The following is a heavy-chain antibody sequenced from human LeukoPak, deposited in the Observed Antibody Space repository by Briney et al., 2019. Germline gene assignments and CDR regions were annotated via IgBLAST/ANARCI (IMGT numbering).Heavy chain of an antibody. D-gene: IGHD1/OR15-1a*01. CDR3: AKRAPVAAAGTGRYFDY. V-gene: IGHV3-23*01. J-gene: IGHJ4*02. Sequence: PGGSLRLSCAASGFTFSSYPMSWVRQPPGKGLEWVSAISGSGGRTYYADSVKGRFTISRDNSKNTLYLQMNSLRAEDTAVYYCAKRAPVAAAGTGRYFDYWGQGTLVTVSS. CDR1: GFTFSSYP. CDR2: ISGSGGRT.